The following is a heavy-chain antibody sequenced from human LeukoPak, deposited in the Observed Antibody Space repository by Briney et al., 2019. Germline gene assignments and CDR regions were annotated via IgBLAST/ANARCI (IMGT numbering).Heavy chain of an antibody. J-gene: IGHJ4*02. CDR2: IYSGGST. D-gene: IGHD2-21*02. V-gene: IGHV3-23*03. CDR1: GFTFSSYA. CDR3: AKLRYCGGDCYSFFDY. Sequence: SGGSLRLSCAASGFTFSSYAMSWVRQAPGKGLEWVSVIYSGGSTYYADSVKGRFTISRDNSKNTLYLQMNSLRAEDTAVYYCAKLRYCGGDCYSFFDYWGQGTLVTVSS.